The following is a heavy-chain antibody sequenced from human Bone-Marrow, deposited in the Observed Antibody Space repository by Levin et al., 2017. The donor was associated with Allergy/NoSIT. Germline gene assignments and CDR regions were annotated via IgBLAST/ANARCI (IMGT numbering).Heavy chain of an antibody. Sequence: SETLSLTCTVSGGSISSSSYYWGWIRQPPGKGLEWIGSIYYSGSTYYNPSLKSRVTLSVDTSKNQFSLKLSPVTAADTAVYDCARGARGYSYGWGQGTLVTVSS. CDR2: IYYSGST. J-gene: IGHJ4*02. CDR1: GGSISSSSYY. CDR3: ARGARGYSYG. V-gene: IGHV4-39*01. D-gene: IGHD5-18*01.